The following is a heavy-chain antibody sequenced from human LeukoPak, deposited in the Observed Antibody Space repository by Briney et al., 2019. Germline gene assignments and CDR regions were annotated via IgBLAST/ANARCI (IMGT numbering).Heavy chain of an antibody. CDR3: AREGSDQRGWFDP. J-gene: IGHJ5*02. D-gene: IGHD2-2*01. CDR2: IKQDGSEK. Sequence: ETLSLTCTVSGGSISSYYWSWIRQPPGKGLEWVANIKQDGSEKYYVDSVKGRFTISRDNAKNSLYLQMNSLRAEDTAVYYCAREGSDQRGWFDPWGQGTLVTVSS. CDR1: GGSISSYY. V-gene: IGHV3-7*01.